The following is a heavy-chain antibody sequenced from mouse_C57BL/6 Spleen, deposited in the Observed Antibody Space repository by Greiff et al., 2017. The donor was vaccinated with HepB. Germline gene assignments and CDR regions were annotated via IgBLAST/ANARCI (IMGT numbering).Heavy chain of an antibody. Sequence: VQLQQSGAELVKPGASVKLSCTASGFNIKDYYMHWVKQRTEQGLEWIGRIDPEDGETKSAPKFQGKATITADTSSTTAYLQLSSLTSEDTAVYYCARGYYDYDESYWYFDVWGTGTTVTVSS. CDR2: IDPEDGET. CDR3: ARGYYDYDESYWYFDV. D-gene: IGHD2-4*01. J-gene: IGHJ1*03. V-gene: IGHV14-2*01. CDR1: GFNIKDYY.